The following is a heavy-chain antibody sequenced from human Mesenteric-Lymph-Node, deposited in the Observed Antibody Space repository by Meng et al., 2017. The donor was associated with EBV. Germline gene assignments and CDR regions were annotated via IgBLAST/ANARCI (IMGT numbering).Heavy chain of an antibody. CDR3: ASQGYYDSGAWGDYFDY. CDR2: VHSTGST. J-gene: IGHJ4*02. CDR1: GDSVNSATYY. V-gene: IGHV4-61*01. Sequence: QAQLQESGPGLVKPSETLSLTCSVSGDSVNSATYYWSWIRKPPGKGLEWIASVHSTGSTNYNPSLMSRVTISLDTSKSQFSLTLTYVTAADTAVYYCASQGYYDSGAWGDYFDYWGQGSLVTVSS. D-gene: IGHD3-22*01.